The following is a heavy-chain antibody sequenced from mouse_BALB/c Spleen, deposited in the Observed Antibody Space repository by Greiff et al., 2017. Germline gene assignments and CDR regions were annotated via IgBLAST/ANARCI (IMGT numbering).Heavy chain of an antibody. V-gene: IGHV2-6-7*01. Sequence: QVQLKESGPGLVAPSQSLSITCTVSGFSLTGYGVNWVRQPPGKGLVWLGMIWGDGSTDYNSALKSRLSISKDNSKSQVFLKMNSLQTDDTAMYYCARDVYDGYYGYWGQGTTLTVSS. D-gene: IGHD2-3*01. CDR1: GFSLTGYG. J-gene: IGHJ2*01. CDR2: IWGDGST. CDR3: ARDVYDGYYGY.